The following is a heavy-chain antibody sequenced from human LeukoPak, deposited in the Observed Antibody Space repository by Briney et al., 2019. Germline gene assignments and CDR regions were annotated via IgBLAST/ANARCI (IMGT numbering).Heavy chain of an antibody. J-gene: IGHJ1*01. V-gene: IGHV1-2*02. Sequence: ASVKVSCKASGGTFSSYAISWVRQAPGQGLEWMGGINPNSGGTNYAQKFQGRVTMTRDTSISTAYMELSRLRSDDTAVYYCARMKVATRYFQHWGQGTLVTVSS. CDR1: GGTFSSYA. D-gene: IGHD5-12*01. CDR2: INPNSGGT. CDR3: ARMKVATRYFQH.